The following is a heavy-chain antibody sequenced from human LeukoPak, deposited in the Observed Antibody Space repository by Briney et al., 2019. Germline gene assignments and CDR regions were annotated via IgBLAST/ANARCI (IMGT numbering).Heavy chain of an antibody. CDR1: GGSISSYY. CDR2: IYTSGST. D-gene: IGHD3-9*01. CDR3: ARHVYDILTGYYLDY. Sequence: SETLSLTCTVSGGSISSYYWSWIRQPAGKGLEWIGRIYTSGSTNYNPSLKSRVTMSVDTSKNQFSLKLSSVTAADTAVYYCARHVYDILTGYYLDYWGQGTLVTVSS. J-gene: IGHJ4*02. V-gene: IGHV4-4*07.